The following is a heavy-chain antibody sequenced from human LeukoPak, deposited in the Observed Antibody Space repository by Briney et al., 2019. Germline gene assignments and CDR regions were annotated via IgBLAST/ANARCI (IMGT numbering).Heavy chain of an antibody. D-gene: IGHD5-18*01. CDR1: GFTFDYFT. CDR3: AKGRRRGYAYGTIDS. J-gene: IGHJ4*02. Sequence: GGSLRLSCAASGFTFDYFTMYWVRQSPGKGLEWVSLISLDGNNAYYADPVRGRFTISRDNSKNFLYLQMNSLTSEDTALYYCAKGRRRGYAYGTIDSWGQGTLVTVSS. V-gene: IGHV3-43*01. CDR2: ISLDGNNA.